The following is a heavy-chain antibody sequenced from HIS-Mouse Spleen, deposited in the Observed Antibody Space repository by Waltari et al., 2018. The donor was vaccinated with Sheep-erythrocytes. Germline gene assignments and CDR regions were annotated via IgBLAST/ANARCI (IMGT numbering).Heavy chain of an antibody. CDR3: AKDIEGDSSGFDY. J-gene: IGHJ4*02. CDR2: ISWNSGSI. Sequence: LRLSCAASGFTFDDYAMHWVRQAPGKGLEWVSGISWNSGSIGYADSVKGRFTIYRDNAKNSLYLQMNSLRAEDTALYYCAKDIEGDSSGFDYWGQGTLVTVSS. V-gene: IGHV3-9*01. CDR1: GFTFDDYA. D-gene: IGHD6-19*01.